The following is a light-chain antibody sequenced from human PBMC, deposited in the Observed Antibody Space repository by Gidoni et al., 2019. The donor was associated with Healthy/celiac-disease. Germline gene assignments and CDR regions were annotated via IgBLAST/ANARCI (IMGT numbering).Light chain of an antibody. J-gene: IGKJ4*01. V-gene: IGKV3-11*01. Sequence: DIVLTQYPATVDLSPGARATLSCRASQSVSSYLAWYQQNPGQAPRLLIYDASNRATGIPARFSGSGSGTDFTLTISSLEPEDFAVYYCQQRSNWPLTFGGGTKVEIK. CDR2: DAS. CDR3: QQRSNWPLT. CDR1: QSVSSY.